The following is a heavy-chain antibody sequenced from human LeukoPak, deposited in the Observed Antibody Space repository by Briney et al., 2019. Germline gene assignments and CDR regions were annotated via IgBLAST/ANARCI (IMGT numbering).Heavy chain of an antibody. Sequence: SETLSLTCTVSGGSISSYYWSWIRQPPGKGLEWIGYIYYSGSTNYNPSLKSRVTISVDTSKNQFSLKLSSVTAADTAVYYCARSIGRIVATFPFDYWGQGTLVTVSS. D-gene: IGHD5-12*01. V-gene: IGHV4-59*01. CDR2: IYYSGST. CDR1: GGSISSYY. J-gene: IGHJ4*02. CDR3: ARSIGRIVATFPFDY.